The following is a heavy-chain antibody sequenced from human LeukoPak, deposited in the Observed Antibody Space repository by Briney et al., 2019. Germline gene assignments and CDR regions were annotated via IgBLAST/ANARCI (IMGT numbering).Heavy chain of an antibody. CDR1: GGSFSGYY. D-gene: IGHD6-19*01. V-gene: IGHV4-34*01. J-gene: IGHJ4*02. Sequence: SETLSLTCAVYGGSFSGYYWSWIRQPPGKGLEWIGEINHSGSTNYNPSLQSRVTISVDTSKNQFSLKLSSVTAADTAVYYCATGQYSSGWAFDYWGQGTLVTVSS. CDR2: INHSGST. CDR3: ATGQYSSGWAFDY.